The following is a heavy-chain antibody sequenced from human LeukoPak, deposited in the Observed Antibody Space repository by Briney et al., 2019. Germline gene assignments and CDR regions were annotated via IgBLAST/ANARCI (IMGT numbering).Heavy chain of an antibody. J-gene: IGHJ4*02. V-gene: IGHV1-46*01. Sequence: ASVKVSCKASGYTFTSYYIHWVRQAPGQGLEWMGIINPSGGSTSYAQKFQGRVTMTRDTSTSTVYMELGSLRSDDTAVYYCARVSITMVRGHLDYWGQGTLVTVSS. CDR2: INPSGGST. CDR3: ARVSITMVRGHLDY. CDR1: GYTFTSYY. D-gene: IGHD3-10*01.